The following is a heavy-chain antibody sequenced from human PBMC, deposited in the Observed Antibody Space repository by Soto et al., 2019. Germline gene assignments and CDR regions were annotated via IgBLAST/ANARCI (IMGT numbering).Heavy chain of an antibody. CDR3: ARVMSSSSYYYYYMDV. J-gene: IGHJ6*03. V-gene: IGHV1-3*01. D-gene: IGHD6-13*01. CDR1: GYTFTSYA. Sequence: ASVKVSCKASGYTFTSYAMHWVRQAPGQRLEWMGWINAGNGNTKYSQKFQGRVTITRDTSASTAYMELSSLRSEDTAVYYCARVMSSSSYYYYYMDVWGKGTTVTVSS. CDR2: INAGNGNT.